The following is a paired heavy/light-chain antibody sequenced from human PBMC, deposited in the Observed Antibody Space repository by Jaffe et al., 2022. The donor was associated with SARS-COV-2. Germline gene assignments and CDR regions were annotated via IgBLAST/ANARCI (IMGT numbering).Heavy chain of an antibody. CDR1: GFTFSSYT. V-gene: IGHV3-48*01. CDR2: ITTSSSTT. Sequence: EVQLVESGGNLVQPGGSLRLSCAASGFTFSSYTMNWVRQAPGRGLEWVSYITTSSSTTYYADSVKGRFTISRDNAKNSLYLQMNSLRAEDTAVYYCARYDSSGYYYFDYWGQGTLVTVSS. CDR3: ARYDSSGYYYFDY. D-gene: IGHD3-22*01. J-gene: IGHJ4*02.
Light chain of an antibody. Sequence: QTVVTQEPSFSVSPGGTVTLTCGLSSGSVSVSHYPSWYQQTPGQAPRTLIYGTNTRSSGVPGRFSGSLLGNKAALTITGAQADDESDYYCVLYMGSGTWVFGGGTRLTVL. CDR1: SGSVSVSHY. V-gene: IGLV8-61*01. CDR2: GTN. J-gene: IGLJ3*02. CDR3: VLYMGSGTWV.